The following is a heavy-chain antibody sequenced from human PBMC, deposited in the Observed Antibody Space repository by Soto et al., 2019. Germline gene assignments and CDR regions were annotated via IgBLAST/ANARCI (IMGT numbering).Heavy chain of an antibody. CDR3: AKVGGYCSGGSCYLEYFQH. CDR2: ISGSGGST. J-gene: IGHJ1*01. V-gene: IGHV3-23*01. Sequence: EVQLLESGGGLVQPGGSLRLSCAASGFTFSSYAMSWVRQAPGKGLEWVSAISGSGGSTYYADSVKGRFTISRDNSKNKLYLQMNRLRAEDTAVYYCAKVGGYCSGGSCYLEYFQHWGQGTLVTVSS. CDR1: GFTFSSYA. D-gene: IGHD2-15*01.